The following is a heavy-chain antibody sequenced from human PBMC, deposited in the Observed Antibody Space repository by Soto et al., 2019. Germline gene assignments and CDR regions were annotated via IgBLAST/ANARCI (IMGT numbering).Heavy chain of an antibody. CDR2: INPNSGGT. J-gene: IGHJ5*02. CDR3: ARDHCSGGSCYDQNWFDP. Sequence: QVQLVQSGAEVKKPGASVKVSCKASGYTFTGYYMHWVRQAPGQGLEWMGWINPNSGGTNYAQKFQGWVTMTRDTSISTAYMELSRLRSDDTAVYYCARDHCSGGSCYDQNWFDPWGQGTLVTVSS. V-gene: IGHV1-2*04. D-gene: IGHD2-15*01. CDR1: GYTFTGYY.